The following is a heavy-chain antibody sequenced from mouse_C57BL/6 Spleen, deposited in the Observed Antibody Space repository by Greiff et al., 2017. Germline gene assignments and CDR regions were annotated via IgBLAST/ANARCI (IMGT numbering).Heavy chain of an antibody. CDR1: GYTFTSYW. V-gene: IGHV1-59*01. Sequence: QVQLQQPGAELVRPGTSVKLSCKASGYTFTSYWMHWVKQRPGQGLEWIGVIDPSDSYTNYNQKFKGKATLTVDTSSSTAYMQLSSLTSEDSAVYYCARPSSGYAVFDYWGQGTTLTVSS. J-gene: IGHJ2*01. CDR3: ARPSSGYAVFDY. CDR2: IDPSDSYT. D-gene: IGHD3-2*02.